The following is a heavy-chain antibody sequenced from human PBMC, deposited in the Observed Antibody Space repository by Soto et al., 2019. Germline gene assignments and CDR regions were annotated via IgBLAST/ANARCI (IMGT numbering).Heavy chain of an antibody. J-gene: IGHJ4*02. V-gene: IGHV4-31*03. D-gene: IGHD2-15*01. CDR1: GGSLSRGGYY. Sequence: QVQLQESGPGLVKPSQTLSLTCSVSGGSLSRGGYYWSWLRQHPGKGLEWIGYIFYNGSAYYNPSLKSRVPISVDTSKNQFSLKLNSVTAADTAVYYCAREEGYCRGDSCYSVIDYWGQGTLVTVSS. CDR2: IFYNGSA. CDR3: AREEGYCRGDSCYSVIDY.